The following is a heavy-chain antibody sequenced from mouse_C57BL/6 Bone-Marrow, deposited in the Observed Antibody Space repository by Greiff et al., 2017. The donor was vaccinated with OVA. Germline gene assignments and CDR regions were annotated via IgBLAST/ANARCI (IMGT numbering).Heavy chain of an antibody. J-gene: IGHJ2*01. CDR3: ARGAAQAFDY. D-gene: IGHD3-2*02. CDR1: GYAFSSSW. CDR2: IYPGDGDT. Sequence: VQGVESGPELVKPGASVKISCKASGYAFSSSWMNWVKQRPGKGLEWIGRIYPGDGDTNYNGKFKGKATLTADKSSSTAYMQLSSLTSEDSAVYFCARGAAQAFDYWGQGTTLTVSS. V-gene: IGHV1-82*01.